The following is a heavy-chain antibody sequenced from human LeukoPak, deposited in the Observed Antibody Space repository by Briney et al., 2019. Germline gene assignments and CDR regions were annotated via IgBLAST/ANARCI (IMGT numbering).Heavy chain of an antibody. D-gene: IGHD6-19*01. CDR3: AKPFSSGWYNGGHNWFDP. Sequence: GGSLRLSCAASGFTFTSYYMHWVRQAPGKGLVWVSRINSDGSSTSYADSVKGRFTISRDNAKNTLYLQMNSLRAEDTAVYYCAKPFSSGWYNGGHNWFDPWGQGTLATVSS. V-gene: IGHV3-74*01. CDR2: INSDGSST. J-gene: IGHJ5*02. CDR1: GFTFTSYY.